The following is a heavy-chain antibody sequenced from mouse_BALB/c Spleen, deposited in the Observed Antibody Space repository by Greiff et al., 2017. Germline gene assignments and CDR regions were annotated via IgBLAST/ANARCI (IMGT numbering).Heavy chain of an antibody. D-gene: IGHD2-14*01. CDR2: IDPENGNT. CDR3: ARFNYRYDGYAMDY. CDR1: GFNIKDYY. J-gene: IGHJ4*01. Sequence: VQLKQSGAELVRPGALVKLSCKASGFNIKDYYMHWVKQRPEQGLEWIGWIDPENGNTIYDPKFQGKASITADTSSNTAYLQLSSLTSEDTAVYYCARFNYRYDGYAMDYWGQGTSVTVSS. V-gene: IGHV14-1*02.